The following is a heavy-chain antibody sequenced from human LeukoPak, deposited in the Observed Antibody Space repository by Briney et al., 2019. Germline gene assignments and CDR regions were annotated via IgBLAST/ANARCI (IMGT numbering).Heavy chain of an antibody. CDR2: ISGSGGST. CDR3: ARGYSYGLGSYFDY. V-gene: IGHV3-23*01. CDR1: GFTFSSYA. D-gene: IGHD5-18*01. Sequence: PGGSLRLSRAASGFTFSSYAMSWVRQAPGKGLEWVSAISGSGGSTYYADSVKGRFTISRDNSKNTLYLQMNSLRAEDTAVYYCARGYSYGLGSYFDYWGQGTLVTVSS. J-gene: IGHJ4*02.